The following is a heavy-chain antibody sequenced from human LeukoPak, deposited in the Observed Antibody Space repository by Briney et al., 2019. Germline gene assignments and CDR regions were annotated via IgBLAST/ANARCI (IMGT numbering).Heavy chain of an antibody. J-gene: IGHJ4*02. V-gene: IGHV1-2*02. CDR1: GYTFTGYY. D-gene: IGHD6-19*01. CDR2: INPNSGGT. CDR3: ARLGSSGWYFIDY. Sequence: GASVKVSCKASGYTFTGYYIHWVRQAPGQGLEWMGWINPNSGGTNYAQKFQGRVTMTRDTSISTAYMELSRLRSDDTAVYYCARLGSSGWYFIDYWGQGTLVTVSS.